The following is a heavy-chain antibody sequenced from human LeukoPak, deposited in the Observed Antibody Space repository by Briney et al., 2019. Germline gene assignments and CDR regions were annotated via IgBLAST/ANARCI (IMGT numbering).Heavy chain of an antibody. D-gene: IGHD3-22*01. V-gene: IGHV1-24*01. CDR3: ATSKRHYYDSSGYYYGY. CDR1: GYTLTELS. CDR2: FDPEDGET. Sequence: ASVKVSCKVSGYTLTELSMHWVRQAPGKGLEWIGGFDPEDGETIHAQKFQGRVTMTEDTSTDTAYMELSSLRSEDTAVYYCATSKRHYYDSSGYYYGYWGQGTLVTVSS. J-gene: IGHJ4*02.